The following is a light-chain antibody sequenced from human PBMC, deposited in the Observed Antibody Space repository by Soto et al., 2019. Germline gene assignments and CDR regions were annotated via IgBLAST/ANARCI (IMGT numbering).Light chain of an antibody. Sequence: VLAQSPGTLYLSAGERATLSCRASQTVRNNYLAWYQQKPGQAPRLLIYDASSRATGIPDRFSGGGSGTDFTLTISRLEPEDFAVYYCQQYGSSPLTFGGGTKV. CDR2: DAS. V-gene: IGKV3-20*01. CDR3: QQYGSSPLT. CDR1: QTVRNNY. J-gene: IGKJ4*01.